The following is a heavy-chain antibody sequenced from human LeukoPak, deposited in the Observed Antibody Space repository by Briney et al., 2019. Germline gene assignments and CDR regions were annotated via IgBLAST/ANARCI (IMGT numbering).Heavy chain of an antibody. J-gene: IGHJ2*01. D-gene: IGHD4-17*01. CDR3: ARDAGVPVTTGWYFDL. Sequence: SVKVSCKASGGTFSSYAISWVRQAPGQGLEWMGGIIPIFGTANYAQKFQGRVTITTDESTSTAYMELSGLRSEDTAVYYCARDAGVPVTTGWYFDLWGRGTLVTVSS. V-gene: IGHV1-69*05. CDR2: IIPIFGTA. CDR1: GGTFSSYA.